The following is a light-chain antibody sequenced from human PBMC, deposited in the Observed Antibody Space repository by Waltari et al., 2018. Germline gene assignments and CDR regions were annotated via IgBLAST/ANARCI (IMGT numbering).Light chain of an antibody. J-gene: IGLJ1*01. V-gene: IGLV2-23*01. CDR3: CSYTGSSTSYG. Sequence: QSALTQPASVSGSPGQSITIPCTGASAHLASYTLVSWYPHHPANAPKLMIYEAVKRPSGVSNRFSGAKSGTTASLIISGLQADDEADYYCCSYTGSSTSYGCGSGTKVTVL. CDR1: SAHLASYTL. CDR2: EAV.